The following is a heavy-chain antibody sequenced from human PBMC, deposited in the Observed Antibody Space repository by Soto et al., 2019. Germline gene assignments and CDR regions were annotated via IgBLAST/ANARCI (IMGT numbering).Heavy chain of an antibody. D-gene: IGHD3-22*01. CDR3: ARVAYYYDSSGHPAY. CDR2: IYYSGST. V-gene: IGHV4-59*01. CDR1: GGSISSYY. J-gene: IGHJ4*02. Sequence: SETLSLTCTVSGGSISSYYWTWIRQPPGKGLEWIGYIYYSGSTNYNPSLMSRVTISVDTSKNQFSLKLSSVTAADTAVYYCARVAYYYDSSGHPAYWGQGTLVTVSS.